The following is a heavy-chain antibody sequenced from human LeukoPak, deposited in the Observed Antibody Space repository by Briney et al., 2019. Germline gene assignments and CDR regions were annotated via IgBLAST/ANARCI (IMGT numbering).Heavy chain of an antibody. V-gene: IGHV3-23*01. CDR1: GFTFSNYA. D-gene: IGHD5-24*01. CDR3: GHGYNLDY. CDR2: ISGNGGHT. Sequence: PGGSLRLSCAASGFTFSNYAMSWVRQAPGKGLEWVSTISGNGGHTYYADSVKGRFTISRDNSKNTLYLQMNSLRDEDTAVYYCGHGYNLDYWGQGTLVTVSS. J-gene: IGHJ4*02.